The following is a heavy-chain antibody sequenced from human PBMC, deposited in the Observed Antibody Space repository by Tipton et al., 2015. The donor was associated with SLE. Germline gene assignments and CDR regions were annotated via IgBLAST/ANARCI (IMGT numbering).Heavy chain of an antibody. Sequence: TLSLTCAVSGYSISSGYYWGWIRQPPGKGREWIGSNYHSGSTYYNPSLKSRVTISVDTSKNQFSLQLSSVTAADTAVYYCARGAYSSSWYLYCDLWGRGSLLTVSS. J-gene: IGHJ2*01. CDR2: NYHSGST. D-gene: IGHD6-13*01. V-gene: IGHV4-38-2*01. CDR3: ARGAYSSSWYLYCDL. CDR1: GYSISSGYY.